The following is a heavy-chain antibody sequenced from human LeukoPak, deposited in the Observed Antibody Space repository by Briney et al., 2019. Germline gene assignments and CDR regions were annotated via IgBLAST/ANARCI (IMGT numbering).Heavy chain of an antibody. Sequence: SETLSLTCTVSGGSISSYYWSWIRQPPGKGLEWIGYIYTSGSTNYNPSLKSRVTISVATSKNQFSLKLSSVTAADTAVYYCARRNGIAVAGTGRYYYYYYMDVWGKGTTVTVSS. CDR3: ARRNGIAVAGTGRYYYYYYMDV. CDR2: IYTSGST. V-gene: IGHV4-4*09. CDR1: GGSISSYY. J-gene: IGHJ6*03. D-gene: IGHD6-19*01.